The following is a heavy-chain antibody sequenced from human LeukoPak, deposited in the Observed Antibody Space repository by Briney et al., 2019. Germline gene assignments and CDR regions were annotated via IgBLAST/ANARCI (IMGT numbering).Heavy chain of an antibody. CDR1: GFAFSSYG. CDR2: ISYDGSNK. J-gene: IGHJ4*02. D-gene: IGHD6-13*01. Sequence: GGSLRLSCAASGFAFSSYGMHWVRQAPGKGLEWVAVISYDGSNKYYADSVKGRFTISRDNSKNTLYLQMNSLRAEDTAVYYCARLGMIQAYSTEDYWGQGTLVTVSS. V-gene: IGHV3-33*05. CDR3: ARLGMIQAYSTEDY.